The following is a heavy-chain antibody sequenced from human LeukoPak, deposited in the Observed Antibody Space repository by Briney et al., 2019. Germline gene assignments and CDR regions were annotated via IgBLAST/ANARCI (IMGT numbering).Heavy chain of an antibody. CDR1: GFTFSSYA. V-gene: IGHV4-30-4*08. CDR3: ARELRYFDWIAYYYYGMDV. D-gene: IGHD3-9*01. Sequence: LRLSCAASGFTFSSYAMSWVRQAPGKGLEWIGYIYYSGSTYYNPSLKSRVTISVDTSKNQFSLKLSSVTAADTAVYYCARELRYFDWIAYYYYGMDVWGKGTTVTVSS. CDR2: IYYSGST. J-gene: IGHJ6*04.